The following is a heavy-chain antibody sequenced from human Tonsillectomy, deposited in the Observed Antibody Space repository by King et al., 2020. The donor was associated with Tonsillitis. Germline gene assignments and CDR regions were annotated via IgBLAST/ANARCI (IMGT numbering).Heavy chain of an antibody. Sequence: EVQLVESGGGLVQPGGSLRVSCAVSGFTFSVYAMSWVRQAPGKGLEWVSGISDSGGSTYYADSVKGRFTISRDNSKNTLYLQVNSLRADDTAVYYCCVGGRGDVVRGVLDYWGQGTLVTVSS. CDR2: ISDSGGST. CDR1: GFTFSVYA. V-gene: IGHV3-23*04. CDR3: CVGGRGDVVRGVLDY. J-gene: IGHJ4*02. D-gene: IGHD3-10*01.